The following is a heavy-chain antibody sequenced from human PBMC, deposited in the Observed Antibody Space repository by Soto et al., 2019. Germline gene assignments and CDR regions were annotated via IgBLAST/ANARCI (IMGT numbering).Heavy chain of an antibody. D-gene: IGHD3-22*01. CDR1: GGSISSGGYY. CDR3: ARSITMIVPGAFDI. V-gene: IGHV4-31*03. J-gene: IGHJ3*02. CDR2: IYYSGST. Sequence: QVQLQESGPGLVKPSQTLSLTCTVSGGSISSGGYYWSWIRQHPGKGLEWIGYIYYSGSTYYNPSLKSRVTISVDTSKNQFSLKLSSVTAADTAVYDCARSITMIVPGAFDIWGQGTMVTVSS.